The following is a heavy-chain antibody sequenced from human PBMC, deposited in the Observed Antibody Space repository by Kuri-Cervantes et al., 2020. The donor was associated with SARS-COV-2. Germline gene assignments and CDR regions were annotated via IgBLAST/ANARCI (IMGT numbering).Heavy chain of an antibody. Sequence: GGSLRLSCAVSGFTFSDYSMHWVRQGPGRGLVRVSRIKSDGSSTSYADSVEGRFTISRDNAKNTLYLQMNSLRAEDTAVYYCARAVSGGNSHYDFWGQGALVTVSS. CDR1: GFTFSDYS. CDR2: IKSDGSST. V-gene: IGHV3-74*01. D-gene: IGHD4-23*01. J-gene: IGHJ4*02. CDR3: ARAVSGGNSHYDF.